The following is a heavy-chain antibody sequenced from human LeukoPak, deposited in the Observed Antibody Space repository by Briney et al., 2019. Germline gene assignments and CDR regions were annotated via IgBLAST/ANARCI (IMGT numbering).Heavy chain of an antibody. D-gene: IGHD3/OR15-3a*01. CDR1: GGTFSSYA. Sequence: SVKVSCKASGGTFSSYAISWVRQAPGQGREWMGGIIPIFGTVNYAQKFQGRVTITTDEFTSTAYMELSSLRSEDTAVYYCARGAAMIFYYYYMDVWGKGTTVTVSS. J-gene: IGHJ6*03. V-gene: IGHV1-69*05. CDR3: ARGAAMIFYYYYMDV. CDR2: IIPIFGTV.